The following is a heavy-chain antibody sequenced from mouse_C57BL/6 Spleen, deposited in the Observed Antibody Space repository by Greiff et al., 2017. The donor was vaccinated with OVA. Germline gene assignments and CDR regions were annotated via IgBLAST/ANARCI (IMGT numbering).Heavy chain of an antibody. CDR3: ARHDDYDGRAWFAY. V-gene: IGHV2-6-1*01. Sequence: VMLVESGPGLVAPSQSLSITCTVSGFSLTSYGVHWVRQPPGKGLEWLVVIWSDGSTTYNSALKSRLSISKDNSKSQVFLKMNSLQTDDTAMYYCARHDDYDGRAWFAYWGQGTLVTVSA. D-gene: IGHD2-4*01. J-gene: IGHJ3*01. CDR1: GFSLTSYG. CDR2: IWSDGST.